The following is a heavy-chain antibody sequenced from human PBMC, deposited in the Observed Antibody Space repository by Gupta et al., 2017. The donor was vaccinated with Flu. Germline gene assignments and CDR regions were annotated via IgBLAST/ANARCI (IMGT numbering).Heavy chain of an antibody. CDR1: GGTFSSYA. CDR3: AREGPRAVGDRDYGDYG. V-gene: IGHV1-69*06. CDR2: IIPIFGTA. J-gene: IGHJ4*02. Sequence: QVQLVQSGAEVKKPGSSVKVSCKASGGTFSSYAISWVRQAPGQGLEWMGGIIPIFGTANYAQKFQGRVTITADKSTSTAYMELSSLRSEDTAVYYCAREGPRAVGDRDYGDYGWGQGTLVTVSS. D-gene: IGHD4-17*01.